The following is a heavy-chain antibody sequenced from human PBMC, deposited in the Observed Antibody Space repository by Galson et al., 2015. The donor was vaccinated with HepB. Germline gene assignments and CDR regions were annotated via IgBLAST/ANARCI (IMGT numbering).Heavy chain of an antibody. V-gene: IGHV3-21*01. J-gene: IGHJ4*02. CDR3: ARDGRIGGYYDYIWGSYRTSTFDY. Sequence: SLRLSCAASGFTFSSYSMNWVRQAPGKGLEWVSSISSGSSYIYYADSVKGRFTISRDNAKNSLYLQMNSLRAEDTAVYYCARDGRIGGYYDYIWGSYRTSTFDYWGQGTLVTVSS. CDR1: GFTFSSYS. CDR2: ISSGSSYI. D-gene: IGHD3-16*02.